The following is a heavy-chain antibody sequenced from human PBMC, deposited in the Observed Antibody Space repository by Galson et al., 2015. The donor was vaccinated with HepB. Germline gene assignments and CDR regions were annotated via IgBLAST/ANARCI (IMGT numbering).Heavy chain of an antibody. J-gene: IGHJ6*02. CDR3: ARSQELELRYYYYYGMDV. CDR1: GYTFTSYV. CDR2: MNPNSGNT. D-gene: IGHD1-7*01. V-gene: IGHV1-8*01. Sequence: SVKVSCKASGYTFTSYVINWVRQATGQGLEWMGWMNPNSGNTGYAQKFQGRVTMTRNTSISTAYMELSSLRSEDTAVYYCARSQELELRYYYYYGMDVWGQGTTVTVSS.